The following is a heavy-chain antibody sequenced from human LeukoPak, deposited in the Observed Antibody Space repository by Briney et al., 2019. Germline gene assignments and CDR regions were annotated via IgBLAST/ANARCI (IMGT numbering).Heavy chain of an antibody. D-gene: IGHD2-21*02. CDR1: GGTFSNYA. Sequence: GSSVKVSCKASGGTFSNYAISWVRQAPGQGLEWMGIINPSGGSTSYAQKFQGRVTMTRDTSTSTVYMELSSLRSEDTAVYYCARTYIVVVTAIHYYYYGMDVWGQGTTVTVSS. J-gene: IGHJ6*02. CDR3: ARTYIVVVTAIHYYYYGMDV. CDR2: INPSGGST. V-gene: IGHV1-46*01.